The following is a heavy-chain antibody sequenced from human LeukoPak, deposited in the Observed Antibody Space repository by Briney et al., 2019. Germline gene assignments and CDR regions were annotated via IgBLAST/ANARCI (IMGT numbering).Heavy chain of an antibody. V-gene: IGHV3-23*01. CDR1: GFTFSSYA. D-gene: IGHD2-2*01. CDR2: ISGSDGST. J-gene: IGHJ4*02. CDR3: AKVETSGGANCYALDY. Sequence: GGSLRPSCAASGFTFSSYAMTWVRQAPDKGLEWVSAISGSDGSTYYADSVKGRFTISRDDSQNTLYLQMNSLSAEDTAVYYCAKVETSGGANCYALDYWGQGTLVTVSS.